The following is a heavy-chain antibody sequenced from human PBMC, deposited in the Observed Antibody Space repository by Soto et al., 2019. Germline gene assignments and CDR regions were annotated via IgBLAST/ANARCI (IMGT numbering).Heavy chain of an antibody. CDR2: IYYSGST. CDR3: ARARVDWVRYWSGGSCYSKYYFDY. J-gene: IGHJ4*02. D-gene: IGHD2-15*01. Sequence: PSETLSLTCTVSGGSISSYYWSWIRQPPGKGLEWIGYIYYSGSTNYNPSLKSRVTISVDTSKNQFSLKLSSVTAADTAVYYCARARVDWVRYWSGGSCYSKYYFDYWGQGTLVTVSS. V-gene: IGHV4-59*12. CDR1: GGSISSYY.